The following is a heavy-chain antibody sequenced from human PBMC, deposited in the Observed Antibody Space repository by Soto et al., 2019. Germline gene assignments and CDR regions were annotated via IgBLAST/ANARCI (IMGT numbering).Heavy chain of an antibody. J-gene: IGHJ5*02. V-gene: IGHV3-21*01. D-gene: IGHD6-13*01. Sequence: GGSLRLSCAASGFTFSSYSMNWVRQAPGKGLEWVSSISSSSSYIYYADSVKGRFTISRDNAKNSLYLQMNSLRAEETAVYYCARGPHSSTPRYNWFDPWGQGTLVTVSS. CDR3: ARGPHSSTPRYNWFDP. CDR1: GFTFSSYS. CDR2: ISSSSSYI.